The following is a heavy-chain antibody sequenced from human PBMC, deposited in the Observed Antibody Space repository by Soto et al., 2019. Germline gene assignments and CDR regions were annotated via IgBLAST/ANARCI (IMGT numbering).Heavy chain of an antibody. V-gene: IGHV1-3*01. CDR2: INAGNGNT. Sequence: ASVKVSCKASGYTFTSYAMHWVRQAPGQRLEWMGWINAGNGNTKYSKKFQGRVTITRDTSASTAYMELSSLRSEDTAVYYCARDLGDIVVVPGLWGQGTLVTVSS. D-gene: IGHD2-2*01. J-gene: IGHJ4*02. CDR1: GYTFTSYA. CDR3: ARDLGDIVVVPGL.